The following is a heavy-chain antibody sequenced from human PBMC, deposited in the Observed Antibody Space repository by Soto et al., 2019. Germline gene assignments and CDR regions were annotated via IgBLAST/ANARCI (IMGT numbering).Heavy chain of an antibody. CDR1: GSSISGFY. CDR3: ARVQMATLYFDS. V-gene: IGHV4-59*01. CDR2: VYYSGTH. J-gene: IGHJ4*02. D-gene: IGHD5-12*01. Sequence: SETLSLTCTVSGSSISGFYWSWVRQPPGKGLEWIGYVYYSGTHNYNPSLKSRLTISIDTSKNQFSLKLSSVTAADTAVYYCARVQMATLYFDSWGQGTLVTVSS.